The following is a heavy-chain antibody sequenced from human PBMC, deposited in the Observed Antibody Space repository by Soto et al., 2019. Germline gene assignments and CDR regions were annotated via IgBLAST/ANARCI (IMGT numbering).Heavy chain of an antibody. D-gene: IGHD2-21*02. Sequence: GGSLRLSCAASGFTGSNAWMNWVRQAPGKGMEWVGRIKSKTDGGTTDYAAPVKGRFTISRDDSKNTLYLQMNSLKTEDTAVYYCTILPFIVVVTAISPFDYWGQGTLVTVSS. J-gene: IGHJ4*02. V-gene: IGHV3-15*07. CDR3: TILPFIVVVTAISPFDY. CDR1: GFTGSNAW. CDR2: IKSKTDGGTT.